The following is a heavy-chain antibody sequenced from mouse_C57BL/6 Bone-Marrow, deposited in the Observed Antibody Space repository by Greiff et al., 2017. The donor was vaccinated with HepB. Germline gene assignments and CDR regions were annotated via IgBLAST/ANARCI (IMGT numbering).Heavy chain of an antibody. CDR2: IHPNSGST. D-gene: IGHD3-2*02. V-gene: IGHV1-64*01. CDR3: TRKKETAQATDY. J-gene: IGHJ2*01. Sequence: QVQLQQPGAELVKPGASVKLSCKASGYTFTSYWMHWVKQRPGQGLEWIGMIHPNSGSTNYNEKFKSKATLTVDKSSSTAYMQLSSLTSEDSAVYYGTRKKETAQATDYWGQGTTLTVSS. CDR1: GYTFTSYW.